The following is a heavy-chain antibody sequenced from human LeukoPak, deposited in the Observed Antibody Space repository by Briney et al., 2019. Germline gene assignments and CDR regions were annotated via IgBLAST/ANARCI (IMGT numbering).Heavy chain of an antibody. CDR1: GFTFSSYD. CDR2: IGTAGDT. D-gene: IGHD4-23*01. V-gene: IGHV3-13*01. CDR3: AKLLSNSGRFLY. J-gene: IGHJ4*02. Sequence: GGSLRLSCAASGFTFSSYDMHWVRQATGKGLKLVSAIGTAGDTYYPGSVKGRFTISRENAKNSLYLQMNSLRAGDTAVYYCAKLLSNSGRFLYWGQGTLVTVSS.